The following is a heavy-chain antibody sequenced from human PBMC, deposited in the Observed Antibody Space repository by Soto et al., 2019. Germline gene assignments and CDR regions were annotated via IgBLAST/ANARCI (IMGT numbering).Heavy chain of an antibody. CDR3: ARSPGYSYGDY. D-gene: IGHD5-18*01. CDR1: GGTFSSYS. V-gene: IGHV1-69*02. Sequence: SVKVSCKASGGTFSSYSISWARQAPGQGLEWMGRIIPILGIANYAQKFQGRVTITRDTSASTAYMELSSLRSEDTAVYYCARSPGYSYGDYWGQGTLVTVSS. CDR2: IIPILGIA. J-gene: IGHJ4*02.